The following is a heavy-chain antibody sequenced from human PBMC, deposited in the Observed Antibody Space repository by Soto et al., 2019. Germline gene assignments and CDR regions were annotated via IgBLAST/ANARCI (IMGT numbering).Heavy chain of an antibody. CDR3: ARGRGQQLSCWDY. V-gene: IGHV4-30-4*01. CDR1: GGSISSGDYY. D-gene: IGHD6-13*01. J-gene: IGHJ4*02. CDR2: IYYSGST. Sequence: QVQLQESGPGLVKPSQTLSLTCTVSGGSISSGDYYWSWIRQPPGKGLEWIGYIYYSGSTYYNPSLKSRVTISVATSKNPFSLKLSSVTAADTAVYYCARGRGQQLSCWDYWGQGTLVTVSS.